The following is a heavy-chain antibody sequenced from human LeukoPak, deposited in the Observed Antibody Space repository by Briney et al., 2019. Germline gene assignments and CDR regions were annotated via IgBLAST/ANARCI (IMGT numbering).Heavy chain of an antibody. CDR2: INHSGST. V-gene: IGHV4-34*01. CDR1: GGSFSGYY. CDR3: ARCPGAFDI. Sequence: PSETLSLTCAVYGGSFSGYYWSWIRQPPGKGLEWIGEINHSGSTNYNPSLKSRVTISVDTSKNQFSLKLSSVTAADTAVYYCARCPGAFDIWGQGTMVTVSS. J-gene: IGHJ3*02.